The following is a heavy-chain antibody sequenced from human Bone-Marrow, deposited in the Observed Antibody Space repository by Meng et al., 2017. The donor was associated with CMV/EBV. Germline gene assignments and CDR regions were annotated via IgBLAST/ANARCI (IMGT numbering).Heavy chain of an antibody. CDR3: ASQQASGPEYFQH. J-gene: IGHJ1*01. Sequence: SVKVSCKASGGTFSSYAISWVRQAPGQGLEWMGGIIPIFGTANYAQKFQGRVTITTDESTSTAYMELSSLRSEDTAVYYCASQQASGPEYFQHWGQGTLVTVDS. D-gene: IGHD5-12*01. CDR2: IIPIFGTA. V-gene: IGHV1-69*05. CDR1: GGTFSSYA.